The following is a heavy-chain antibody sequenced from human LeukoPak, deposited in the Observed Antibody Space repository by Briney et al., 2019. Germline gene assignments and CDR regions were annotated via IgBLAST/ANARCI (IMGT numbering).Heavy chain of an antibody. CDR2: IWYDGSNK. Sequence: PGGSLRLSCAASGFTFSSYGMHWVRQAPGKGLEWVAVIWYDGSNKYYADSVKGRFTISRDNSKNTLYLQMNSLRAEDSAVYYCARDPEYSSSSVDYWGQGTLVTVSS. CDR3: ARDPEYSSSSVDY. CDR1: GFTFSSYG. D-gene: IGHD6-6*01. J-gene: IGHJ4*02. V-gene: IGHV3-33*01.